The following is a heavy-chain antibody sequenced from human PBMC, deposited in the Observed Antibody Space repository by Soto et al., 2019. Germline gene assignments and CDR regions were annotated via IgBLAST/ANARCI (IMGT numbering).Heavy chain of an antibody. V-gene: IGHV1-69*01. CDR3: ARGYDYVWGSYRYYYYYGMDV. D-gene: IGHD3-16*02. CDR2: IIPIFGTA. Sequence: QVQLVQSGAEVKKPGSSVKVSCKASGGTFSSYAISWVRQAPGQGLEWMGGIIPIFGTANYAQKSQGRVTITADESTSTAYMELNSLRSEDTAVYYCARGYDYVWGSYRYYYYYGMDVWGQGTTVTVSS. CDR1: GGTFSSYA. J-gene: IGHJ6*02.